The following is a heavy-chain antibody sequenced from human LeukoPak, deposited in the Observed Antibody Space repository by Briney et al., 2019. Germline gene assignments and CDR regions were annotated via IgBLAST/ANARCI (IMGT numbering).Heavy chain of an antibody. CDR3: VKRVQTSGSYYQDY. Sequence: GGSLRLSCAASGFRFSNYGMNWVRQAPGKGLEWVSAISPSGDATYYADSVKGRFTISRDNSKNSLYLQMNSLRAEDTAVYYCVKRVQTSGSYYQDYWGQGTLVTVSS. D-gene: IGHD3-10*01. V-gene: IGHV3-23*01. CDR1: GFRFSNYG. CDR2: ISPSGDAT. J-gene: IGHJ4*02.